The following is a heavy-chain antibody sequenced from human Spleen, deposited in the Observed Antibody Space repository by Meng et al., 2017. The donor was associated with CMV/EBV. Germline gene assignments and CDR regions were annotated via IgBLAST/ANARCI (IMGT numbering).Heavy chain of an antibody. D-gene: IGHD3-22*01. Sequence: QVQLQQWGAGLLKPSETLSLPCAVYGGSFSGYYWSWIRQPPGKGLEWIGEINHSGSTNYNPSLKSRVTISVDTSKNQFSLKLSSVTAADTAVYYCARYAWHSMMPFDYWGQGTLVTVSS. CDR3: ARYAWHSMMPFDY. J-gene: IGHJ4*02. CDR1: GGSFSGYY. V-gene: IGHV4-34*01. CDR2: INHSGST.